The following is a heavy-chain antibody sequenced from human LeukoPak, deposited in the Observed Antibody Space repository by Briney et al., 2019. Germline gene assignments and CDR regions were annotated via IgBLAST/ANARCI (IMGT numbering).Heavy chain of an antibody. CDR3: ARDCVGGCLDS. CDR1: EFSVGSNY. Sequence: GGSLRLSCAASEFSVGSNYMTWVRQAPGKGLEWVSLIYSGGSTYYADSVKGRFTISRDNSKNTLYLQMNSLRAEDTSVYYCARDCVGGCLDSWGQGTLVTVSS. D-gene: IGHD3-16*01. J-gene: IGHJ4*02. CDR2: IYSGGST. V-gene: IGHV3-66*01.